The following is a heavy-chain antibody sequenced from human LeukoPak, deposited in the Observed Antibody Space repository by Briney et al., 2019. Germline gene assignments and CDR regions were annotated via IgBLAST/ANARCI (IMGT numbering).Heavy chain of an antibody. Sequence: ASVKVSCKASGYTFTSYYMHWVRQAPGQGLEWMGWINPNSGGTNYAQKFQGRVTMTRDTSISTAYMELSRLRSDDTAVYYCARDESYGGNPGFDYWGQGTLVTVSS. CDR3: ARDESYGGNPGFDY. D-gene: IGHD4-23*01. CDR1: GYTFTSYY. J-gene: IGHJ4*02. CDR2: INPNSGGT. V-gene: IGHV1-2*02.